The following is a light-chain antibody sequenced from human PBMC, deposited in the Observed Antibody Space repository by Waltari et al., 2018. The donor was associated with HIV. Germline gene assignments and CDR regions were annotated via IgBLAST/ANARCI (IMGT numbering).Light chain of an antibody. CDR1: RSNIGANYA. CDR3: QSYDSSLSGSI. Sequence: QSVLTQPPSVSGAPGQRVTISCTGTRSNIGANYAVQWYQQLPGTAPKLLIYANTKRPSGVPDLFAGSKSGTSVSLAITGLQAEDEADYYCQSYDSSLSGSIFGGGTKLTVL. J-gene: IGLJ2*01. CDR2: ANT. V-gene: IGLV1-40*01.